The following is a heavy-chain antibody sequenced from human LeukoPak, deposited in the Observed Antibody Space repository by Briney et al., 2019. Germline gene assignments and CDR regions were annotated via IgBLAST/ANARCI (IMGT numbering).Heavy chain of an antibody. V-gene: IGHV1-18*01. CDR1: GYTFTSYA. CDR3: AKDWHILTGRNCFDP. Sequence: ASVKVSCKASGYTFTSYAMNWVRQAPGQGLEWMGWVSPYNGDTNYAQRFQGRVTMSTDTSTTTAYMELRSLRFDDTAIYYCAKDWHILTGRNCFDPWGQGTLVTVSS. J-gene: IGHJ5*02. D-gene: IGHD3-9*01. CDR2: VSPYNGDT.